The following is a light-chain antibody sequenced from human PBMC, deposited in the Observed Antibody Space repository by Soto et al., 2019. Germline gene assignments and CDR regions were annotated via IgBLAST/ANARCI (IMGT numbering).Light chain of an antibody. CDR3: AAWDDSLSGPI. J-gene: IGLJ2*01. CDR1: SSNIGSNY. V-gene: IGLV1-47*01. CDR2: RNN. Sequence: QSVVTQPPSASGTPGQTVTFSCSGSSSNIGSNYVYWYQQLPGKAPKLVIHRNNQRPSGVPDRFSGSKSGTSASLAVNGLRSEDEAEYFCAAWDDSLSGPIFGGGTKLTVL.